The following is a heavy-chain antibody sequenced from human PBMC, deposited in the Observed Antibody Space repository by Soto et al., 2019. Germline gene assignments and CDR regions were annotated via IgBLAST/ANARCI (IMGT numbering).Heavy chain of an antibody. J-gene: IGHJ1*01. Sequence: GASVKVSCKTAGYTFQDYGISWVRQAPGQGLEWMGWISDYSGNTNYARKFQDRLTLTTDRYTNTAYMELRSLRSDDTAVYFCARDLLSGSGTSFQHWG. CDR2: ISDYSGNT. D-gene: IGHD3-10*01. V-gene: IGHV1-18*01. CDR3: ARDLLSGSGTSFQH. CDR1: GYTFQDYG.